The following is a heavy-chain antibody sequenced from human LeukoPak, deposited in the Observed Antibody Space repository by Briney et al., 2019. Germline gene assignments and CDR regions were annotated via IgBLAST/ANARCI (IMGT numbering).Heavy chain of an antibody. CDR2: INPNSGGT. J-gene: IGHJ4*02. CDR3: ARGYDILTGYFPSDY. Sequence: ASVKVSCKASVYTFTGYYMHWVRQAPGQGLEWMGWINPNSGGTNYAQKLQGRVTMTTDTSTSTAYMELRSLRSDDTAVYYCARGYDILTGYFPSDYWGQGTLVTVSS. CDR1: VYTFTGYY. D-gene: IGHD3-9*01. V-gene: IGHV1-2*02.